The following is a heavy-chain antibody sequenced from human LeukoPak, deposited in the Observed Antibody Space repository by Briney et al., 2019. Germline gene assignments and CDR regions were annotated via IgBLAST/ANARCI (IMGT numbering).Heavy chain of an antibody. CDR2: IGSDGSGT. D-gene: IGHD2-8*02. CDR1: GFSLSGYW. CDR3: TRVQAGRSGLMDV. Sequence: PGGSLRLSCAASGFSLSGYWMHWVRQIPGKGLMWVARIGSDGSGTTYADPVKGRFTISRDNSKNTLYLQMNGLRDEDAAVYHCTRVQAGRSGLMDVWGRGTTVTVSS. V-gene: IGHV3-74*03. J-gene: IGHJ6*02.